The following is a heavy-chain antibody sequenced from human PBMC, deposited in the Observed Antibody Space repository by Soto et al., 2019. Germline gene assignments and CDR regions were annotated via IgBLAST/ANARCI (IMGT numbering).Heavy chain of an antibody. CDR1: GYTFTSYG. V-gene: IGHV1-18*01. CDR3: ARAPPLLDLFDF. Sequence: VASVKVSCKASGYTFTSYGISWVRQAPGQGLEWMGWISAYNGNTNYAQKLQGRVTMTTDTSTSTAYMELRSRRSDDTAVYYCARAPPLLDLFDFWGQGTMVIGS. J-gene: IGHJ3*01. CDR2: ISAYNGNT.